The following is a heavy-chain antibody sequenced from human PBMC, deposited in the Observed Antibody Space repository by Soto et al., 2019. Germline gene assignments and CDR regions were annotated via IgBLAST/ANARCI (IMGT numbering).Heavy chain of an antibody. V-gene: IGHV4-34*01. CDR2: INQSGST. CDR1: GGSFSGYY. J-gene: IGHJ6*02. D-gene: IGHD1-26*01. CDR3: ARGLSTGGSYWSHYYYGMDV. Sequence: QVQLQQWGAGLLKPSETLSLTCAVYGGSFSGYYWSWIRQPPGTGLGRVGEINQSGSTNYNPSLKRRVTISVDTSKNQSPLKLSSVTAADTAVYYCARGLSTGGSYWSHYYYGMDVWGQGTTVTVS.